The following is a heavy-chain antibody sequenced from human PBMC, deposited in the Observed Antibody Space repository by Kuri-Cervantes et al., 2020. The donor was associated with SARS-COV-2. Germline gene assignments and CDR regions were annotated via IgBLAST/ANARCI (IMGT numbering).Heavy chain of an antibody. CDR1: GASITSGGYS. V-gene: IGHV4-30-2*01. D-gene: IGHD3-9*01. Sequence: SQTLSLPGVVSGASITSGGYSWSWVRQPPGEGLEWIGFIYPGGSTSYNPSLQSRVTISMDGSENQFSLRLSSVTAADTAVYYCARVLDFDHHGFDVWGQGTLVTVSS. J-gene: IGHJ3*01. CDR2: IYPGGST. CDR3: ARVLDFDHHGFDV.